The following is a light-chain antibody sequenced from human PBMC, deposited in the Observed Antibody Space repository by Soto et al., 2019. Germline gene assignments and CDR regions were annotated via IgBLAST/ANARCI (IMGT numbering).Light chain of an antibody. CDR3: QQYGTSPRT. J-gene: IGKJ1*01. CDR1: QSISSNY. Sequence: DIVLTQSPRTLSFSPGQRGCLXCRTSQSISSNYLAWYQQKPGQSPRLLIYGASSRATGIPDRFSGRGSGTDFTLTISRLEPEDFAVYFCQQYGTSPRTFGQGTKVDIK. CDR2: GAS. V-gene: IGKV3-20*01.